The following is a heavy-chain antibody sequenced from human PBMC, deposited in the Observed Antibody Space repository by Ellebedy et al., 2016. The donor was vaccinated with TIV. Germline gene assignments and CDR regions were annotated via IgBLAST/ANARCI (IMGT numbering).Heavy chain of an antibody. CDR2: IKQDGGET. CDR3: ARDKGDDSGSKFDS. CDR1: GFTFSSYW. V-gene: IGHV3-7*03. J-gene: IGHJ4*02. Sequence: GGSLRLSCAASGFTFSSYWMSWVRQAPGKGLEWVANIKQDGGETYYVDSLRGRFTISRDNAKRSLYLQMNSLRADDTAVYYCARDKGDDSGSKFDSWGQGTLVTVSS. D-gene: IGHD6-19*01.